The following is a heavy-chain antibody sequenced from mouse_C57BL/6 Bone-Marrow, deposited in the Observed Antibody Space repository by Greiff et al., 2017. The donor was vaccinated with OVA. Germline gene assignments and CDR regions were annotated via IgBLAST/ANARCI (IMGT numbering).Heavy chain of an antibody. CDR2: INPNNGGT. CDR1: GYTFTDYN. CDR3: ARGHYYGSSYNFAY. V-gene: IGHV1-18*01. J-gene: IGHJ3*01. D-gene: IGHD1-1*01. Sequence: EVQLQESGPELVKPGASVKIPCKASGYTFTDYNMDWVKQSHGKSLEWSGDINPNNGGTIYNQKFKGKATLTVDKSSTTAYMELRSLTSEDTAVYYCARGHYYGSSYNFAYWGQGTLLTVSA.